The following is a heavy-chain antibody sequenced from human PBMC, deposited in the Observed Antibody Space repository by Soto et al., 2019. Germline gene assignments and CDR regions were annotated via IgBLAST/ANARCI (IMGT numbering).Heavy chain of an antibody. D-gene: IGHD2-15*01. CDR3: ARDCSGGSCYPGMDV. Sequence: EVQLVESGGGLVKPGRSLRLSCAASGFNFNSYTINWVRQAPGKRLEWLSSISSSGYIFSTDSVRGRFTISRDNAKNSVYLQINSLRAEDTAVYFCARDCSGGSCYPGMDVWGQGTTVTVSS. J-gene: IGHJ6*02. CDR2: ISSSGYI. V-gene: IGHV3-21*01. CDR1: GFNFNSYT.